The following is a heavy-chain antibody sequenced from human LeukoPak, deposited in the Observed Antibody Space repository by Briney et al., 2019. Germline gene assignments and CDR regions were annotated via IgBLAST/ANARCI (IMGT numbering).Heavy chain of an antibody. Sequence: SETLSLTCTVSGGSISSSSYYWGWIRQPPGKGLEWIGSIYYSGSTYYNPSLKSRVTISVDTSKNQFSLKLSSVTAADTAVYYCARLMANSYGRFDHWGQGTLVTVSS. CDR3: ARLMANSYGRFDH. CDR2: IYYSGST. CDR1: GGSISSSSYY. J-gene: IGHJ4*02. D-gene: IGHD5-18*01. V-gene: IGHV4-39*01.